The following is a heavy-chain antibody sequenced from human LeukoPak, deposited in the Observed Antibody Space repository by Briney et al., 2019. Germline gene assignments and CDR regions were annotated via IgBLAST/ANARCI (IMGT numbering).Heavy chain of an antibody. CDR3: AKNRGDITSSRVGCDY. V-gene: IGHV3-23*01. CDR2: ISGSGGST. CDR1: GFTFSSYA. D-gene: IGHD2-15*01. J-gene: IGHJ4*02. Sequence: PGGSLRLSCAASGFTFSSYAMSWVRQAPGKGLEWVSIISGSGGSTYYADSVKGRFTISRDNPKNTLYLQMNTLRAEDTAVYYCAKNRGDITSSRVGCDYWGQGALVTVSS.